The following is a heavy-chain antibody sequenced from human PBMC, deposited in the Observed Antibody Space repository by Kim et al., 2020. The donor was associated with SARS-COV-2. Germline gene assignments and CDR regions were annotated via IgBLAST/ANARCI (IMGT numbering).Heavy chain of an antibody. CDR2: TA. Sequence: TASYAQKFQGRVTITADEATSTAYMELSSLRSEDTAVYYCARRRGYYFDYWGQGTLVTVSS. D-gene: IGHD3-16*01. J-gene: IGHJ4*02. V-gene: IGHV1-69*01. CDR3: ARRRGYYFDY.